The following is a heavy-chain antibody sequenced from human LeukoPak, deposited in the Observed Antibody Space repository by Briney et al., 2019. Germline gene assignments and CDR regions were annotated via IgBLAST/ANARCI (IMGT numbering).Heavy chain of an antibody. V-gene: IGHV3-30*18. CDR3: AKDRIDYGDYGDI. D-gene: IGHD4-17*01. CDR1: GFTFSSYG. CDR2: ISYDGSNK. J-gene: IGHJ3*02. Sequence: GGSLRLSCAASGFTFSSYGMHWVRQAPGKGLEWVAVISYDGSNKYYADSVKGRFTISRDNSKNTLYLQMNSLRAEDTAVYYCAKDRIDYGDYGDIWGQGTMVTVSS.